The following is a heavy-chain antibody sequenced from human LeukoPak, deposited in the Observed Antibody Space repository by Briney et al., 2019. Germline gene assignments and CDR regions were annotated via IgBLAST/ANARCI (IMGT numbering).Heavy chain of an antibody. J-gene: IGHJ3*02. CDR1: GYSFTSYW. CDR2: IYPGDPDT. CDR3: ARRPFDPNSAFDI. V-gene: IGHV5-51*01. Sequence: GESLKISCKGSGYSFTSYWIGWVRPMPGKGLEWMGIIYPGDPDTRYSPSFQGQVTISADKSISTAYLQWSSLKASDTAMYYCARRPFDPNSAFDIWGQGTMATVSS. D-gene: IGHD3-16*01.